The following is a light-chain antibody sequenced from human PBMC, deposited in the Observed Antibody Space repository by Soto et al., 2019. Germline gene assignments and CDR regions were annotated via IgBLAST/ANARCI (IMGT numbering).Light chain of an antibody. CDR1: SSDVGGYKY. V-gene: IGLV2-14*03. J-gene: IGLJ2*01. Sequence: QSALTQPASVSGSPGQSITISCSGTSSDVGGYKYVSWYQHHPGNAPKLIIYDVRNRPSGTCNRFSGSKSANTASLTTSGLQAADESDYYCSAYTPSRTLFGGGTKLTVL. CDR2: DVR. CDR3: SAYTPSRTL.